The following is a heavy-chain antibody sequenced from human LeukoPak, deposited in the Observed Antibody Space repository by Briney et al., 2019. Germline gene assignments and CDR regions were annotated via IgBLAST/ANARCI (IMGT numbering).Heavy chain of an antibody. V-gene: IGHV3-23*01. Sequence: PGGSLRLSCAASGFTFNTYAMSWVRQAPGKELEWVSAISGSGGSTYYADSVKGRFTISRDNSKNTLYLQIHSLRAEDTAVYYCAKGKGSSSSSIDWWGQGTLVTVSS. CDR1: GFTFNTYA. CDR2: ISGSGGST. CDR3: AKGKGSSSSSIDW. D-gene: IGHD2-15*01. J-gene: IGHJ4*02.